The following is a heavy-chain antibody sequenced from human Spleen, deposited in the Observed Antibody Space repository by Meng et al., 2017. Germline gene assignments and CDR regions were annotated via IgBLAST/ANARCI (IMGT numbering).Heavy chain of an antibody. CDR2: ISSSSSYI. Sequence: GESLKISCAASGFTFSSYSMNWVRQAPGKGLEWVSSISSSSSYIYYADSVKGRFTISRDNAKNSLYLQMNSLRAEDTAVYYCARVLGAEYSSSSDYWGQGTLVTSPQ. CDR1: GFTFSSYS. D-gene: IGHD6-6*01. V-gene: IGHV3-21*01. CDR3: ARVLGAEYSSSSDY. J-gene: IGHJ4*02.